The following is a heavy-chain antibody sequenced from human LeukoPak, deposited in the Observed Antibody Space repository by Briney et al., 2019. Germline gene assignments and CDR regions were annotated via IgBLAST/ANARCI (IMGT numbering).Heavy chain of an antibody. CDR1: GYTFTGYY. Sequence: ASVKVSCKVSGYTFTGYYMHWVQQAPGKGLEWMGLVDPEDGETIYAEKFQGRVTITADTSTDTAYMELSSLRSEDTAVYYCATGAVAGTDDAFDIWGQGTMVTVSS. J-gene: IGHJ3*02. CDR2: VDPEDGET. D-gene: IGHD6-19*01. CDR3: ATGAVAGTDDAFDI. V-gene: IGHV1-69-2*01.